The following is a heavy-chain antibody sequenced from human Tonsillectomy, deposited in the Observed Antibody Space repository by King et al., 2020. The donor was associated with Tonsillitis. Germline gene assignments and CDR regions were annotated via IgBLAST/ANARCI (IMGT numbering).Heavy chain of an antibody. J-gene: IGHJ6*02. V-gene: IGHV3-49*03. CDR1: GFTFGDYA. D-gene: IGHD3-22*01. CDR2: LRSKGYGGRT. CDR3: VSYYYGSSHYYPVDHYLGMDV. Sequence: VQLVESGGGLVQPGRSLRLSCTAAGFTFGDYAMSWFRQAPGKGPEWVGFLRSKGYGGRTEYAASVKGRFTISRDDSKSIAYLQMNSLKTEDTAVYYFVSYYYGSSHYYPVDHYLGMDVWGQGTTVIVAS.